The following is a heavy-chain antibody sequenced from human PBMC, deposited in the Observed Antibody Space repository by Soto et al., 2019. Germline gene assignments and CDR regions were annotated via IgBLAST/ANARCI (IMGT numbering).Heavy chain of an antibody. D-gene: IGHD3-3*01. CDR1: GFTFSSYW. J-gene: IGHJ6*02. Sequence: GGPLRLSCAASGFTFSSYWMSWVRQAPGKGREWLAKIKQDGSEQYYVDHVKGRFTISRDNAKNSLYLQMNSLRAEATAVYYCARDRYSYYDFWSGSLPYYYYGMDVWGQGTTVTVS. V-gene: IGHV3-7*01. CDR3: ARDRYSYYDFWSGSLPYYYYGMDV. CDR2: IKQDGSEQ.